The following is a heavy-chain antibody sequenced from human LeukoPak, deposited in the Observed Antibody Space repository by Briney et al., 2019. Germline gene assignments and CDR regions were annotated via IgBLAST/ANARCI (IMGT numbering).Heavy chain of an antibody. Sequence: PGGSLRLSCAASGFTVSSNYMSWVRQAPGKGLEWVSVIYSGGSTYYADSVKGRFTISRHNSKNTLYLQMNSLRAEDTAVYYCARASGYCSGGSCYSGYYYYGMDVWGQGTTVTVSS. D-gene: IGHD2-15*01. CDR1: GFTVSSNY. CDR3: ARASGYCSGGSCYSGYYYYGMDV. CDR2: IYSGGST. V-gene: IGHV3-53*04. J-gene: IGHJ6*02.